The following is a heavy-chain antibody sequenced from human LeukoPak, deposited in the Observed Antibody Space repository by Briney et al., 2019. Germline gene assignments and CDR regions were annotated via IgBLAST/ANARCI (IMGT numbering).Heavy chain of an antibody. Sequence: GESLKISCKASGYSFSDYWIGWVRQMPGKGLEYMGIIYPGDSDTRYSPSFQGQVTISADKSISTAYLQWSSLKASDTAMYYCARPESGSSYGYYDYWGQGTLVTVSS. J-gene: IGHJ4*02. CDR1: GYSFSDYW. D-gene: IGHD5-18*01. V-gene: IGHV5-51*01. CDR3: ARPESGSSYGYYDY. CDR2: IYPGDSDT.